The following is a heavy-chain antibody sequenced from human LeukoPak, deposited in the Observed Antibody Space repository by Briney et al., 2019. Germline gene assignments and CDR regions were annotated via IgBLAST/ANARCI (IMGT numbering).Heavy chain of an antibody. CDR1: GFTFSSYA. Sequence: PGGSLRLSCAASGFTFSSYAMHWVRQAPGKGLEWVAVISYDGSNKYYADSAKGRFTISRDNSKNTLYLQMNSLRAEDTAVYYCARAFLQQLVPGNSFDPWGQGTLVTVSS. CDR2: ISYDGSNK. D-gene: IGHD6-13*01. CDR3: ARAFLQQLVPGNSFDP. V-gene: IGHV3-30-3*01. J-gene: IGHJ5*02.